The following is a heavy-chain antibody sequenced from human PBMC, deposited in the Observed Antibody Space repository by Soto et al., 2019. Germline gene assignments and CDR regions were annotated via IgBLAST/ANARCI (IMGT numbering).Heavy chain of an antibody. CDR2: INPSGGST. V-gene: IGHV1-46*01. CDR1: GYTFTSYY. CDR3: ARVPFYGDYIDY. J-gene: IGHJ4*02. Sequence: ASVKVSCKASGYTFTSYYMHWVRQAPGQGLVWMGIINPSGGSTSYAQQIQGRVTMTRDRSTSTVYMELSSLSCEDTAVYYCARVPFYGDYIDYWGQGTLVTVSS. D-gene: IGHD4-17*01.